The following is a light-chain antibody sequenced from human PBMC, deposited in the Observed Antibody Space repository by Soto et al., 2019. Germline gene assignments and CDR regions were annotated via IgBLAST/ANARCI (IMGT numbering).Light chain of an antibody. CDR2: EVS. CDR3: QSCDSTLSGCF. J-gene: IGLJ1*01. Sequence: QSVLTQPASVSGSPGQSITISCTGTSSDVGGYNYVSWYQQHPGKAPKLMIYEVSNRPSGVSNRFSGSKSGNTASLTISGLQAEDEADYYCQSCDSTLSGCFFGTGTKLTVL. V-gene: IGLV2-14*01. CDR1: SSDVGGYNY.